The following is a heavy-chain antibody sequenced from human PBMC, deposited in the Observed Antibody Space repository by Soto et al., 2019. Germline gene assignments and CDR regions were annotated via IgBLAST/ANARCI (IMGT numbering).Heavy chain of an antibody. CDR3: VKERSGHSAAAS. J-gene: IGHJ5*02. Sequence: EVQLLESGGGLVQPGGSLRLSCAASGFTFSNYAMRWLRQPPGKGLEWVSAISGSGDRTYYADSVKGRFTISRDNSKNTLYLQMNSLRAEDSAVYYCVKERSGHSAAASWGQGTLVSVSS. CDR1: GFTFSNYA. V-gene: IGHV3-23*01. CDR2: ISGSGDRT. D-gene: IGHD5-18*01.